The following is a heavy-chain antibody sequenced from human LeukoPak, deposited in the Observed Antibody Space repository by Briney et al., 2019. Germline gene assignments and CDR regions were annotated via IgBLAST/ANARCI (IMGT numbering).Heavy chain of an antibody. CDR2: IYYSGTT. D-gene: IGHD5-18*01. CDR1: GGSISSSPYY. V-gene: IGHV4-39*07. CDR3: ASGYSYGFDY. Sequence: SETLSLTCTVSGGSISSSPYYWGWIRQPPGKGLEWIGSIYYSGTTHYNPSLESRVTISVDTSKNQFSLKLSSVTAADTAVYYCASGYSYGFDYWGQGTLVTVSS. J-gene: IGHJ4*02.